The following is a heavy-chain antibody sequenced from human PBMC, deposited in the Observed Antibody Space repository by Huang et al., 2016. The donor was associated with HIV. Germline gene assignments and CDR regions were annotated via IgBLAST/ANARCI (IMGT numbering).Heavy chain of an antibody. D-gene: IGHD2-21*01. J-gene: IGHJ4*02. V-gene: IGHV1-3*01. CDR2: INPGNGNT. CDR3: AREFVIFGAPLWPAY. Sequence: QVQLVQSGAEVKKPGASVKVSCTASGYSFTTYALHWVGQAPGHRLEWLGLINPGNGNTNYSQKFQGRVTITRDTSASTVYMEVSSLTFEDTAVYYCAREFVIFGAPLWPAYWGQGTLISVSS. CDR1: GYSFTTYA.